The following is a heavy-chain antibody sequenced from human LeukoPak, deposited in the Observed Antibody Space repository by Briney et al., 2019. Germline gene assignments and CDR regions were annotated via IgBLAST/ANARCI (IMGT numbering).Heavy chain of an antibody. J-gene: IGHJ4*02. CDR3: AIDGGYDTSGYYFDY. V-gene: IGHV3-30*02. Sequence: GGSLRLSCAASGFTFSSFGIHWVRQAPGKGLEWVAFIRYDGSYEYYADSVKGRFTISRDNSKKTLYLQMNSLSPEDTAVYFCAIDGGYDTSGYYFDYWGQGTLVTVSS. CDR1: GFTFSSFG. CDR2: IRYDGSYE. D-gene: IGHD3-22*01.